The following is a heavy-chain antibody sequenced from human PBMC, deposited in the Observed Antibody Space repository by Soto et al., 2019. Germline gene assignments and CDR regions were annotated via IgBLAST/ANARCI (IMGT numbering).Heavy chain of an antibody. CDR1: GFTFSSYA. J-gene: IGHJ4*02. CDR2: ISGSGGST. V-gene: IGHV3-23*01. CDR3: AKPYYDFWSGYFDY. D-gene: IGHD3-3*01. Sequence: GESLKISCAASGFTFSSYAMSWVRQAPGKGLEWVSAISGSGGSTYYADSVKGRFTISRDNSKNTLYLQMNSLRAEDTAVYYCAKPYYDFWSGYFDYWGQGTLVTVSS.